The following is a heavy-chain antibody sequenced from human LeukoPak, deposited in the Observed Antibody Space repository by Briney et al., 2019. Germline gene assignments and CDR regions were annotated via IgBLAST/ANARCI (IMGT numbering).Heavy chain of an antibody. V-gene: IGHV5-51*01. D-gene: IGHD3-9*01. CDR2: IYPGDSDT. J-gene: IGHJ4*02. CDR1: GYSFTSYL. CDR3: ARRDYDILTGYYNYFDY. Sequence: GESLKISCKGSGYSFTSYLIGWVRQMPGKGLELMGIIYPGDSDTRYSPSFQGQVTISADKSISTAYLQWSSLRASDTAMYYCARRDYDILTGYYNYFDYWGQGTLVTVSS.